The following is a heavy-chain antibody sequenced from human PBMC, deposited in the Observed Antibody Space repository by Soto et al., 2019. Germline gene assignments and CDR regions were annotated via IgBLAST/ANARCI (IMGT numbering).Heavy chain of an antibody. D-gene: IGHD4-17*01. CDR2: ISGSGGST. CDR3: TTDPNDYGAFDI. V-gene: IGHV3-23*01. CDR1: GFTFSSYA. Sequence: GGSLRLSCAASGFTFSSYAMSWVRQAPGKGLEWVSAISGSGGSTYYADSVKGRFTISRDNSKNTLYLQMNSLKTEDTAVYYCTTDPNDYGAFDIWGQGTMVTVSS. J-gene: IGHJ3*02.